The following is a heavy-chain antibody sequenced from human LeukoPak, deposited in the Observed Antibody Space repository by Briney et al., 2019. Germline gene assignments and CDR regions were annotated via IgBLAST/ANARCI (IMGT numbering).Heavy chain of an antibody. D-gene: IGHD6-19*01. V-gene: IGHV3-21*01. CDR2: ISSSSSYI. J-gene: IGHJ4*02. CDR1: GFTFGAYA. CDR3: ARNLGSSGWYLPTDY. Sequence: GGPLRLSCTASGFTFGAYAMTWVRQAPGKGLEWVSSISSSSSYIYYADSVKGRFTISRDNAKNSLYLQMNSLRAEDTAVYYCARNLGSSGWYLPTDYWGQGTLVTVSS.